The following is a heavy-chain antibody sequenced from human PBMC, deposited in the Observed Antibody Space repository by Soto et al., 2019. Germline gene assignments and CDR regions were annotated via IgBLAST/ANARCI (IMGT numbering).Heavy chain of an antibody. J-gene: IGHJ6*02. CDR1: GDSISSSSYY. CDR3: ARQGYSSGWDDYYYYGMDV. CDR2: IYYSGST. V-gene: IGHV4-39*01. D-gene: IGHD6-19*01. Sequence: PSETLSLTCTVSGDSISSSSYYWGWIRQPPGKGLEWIGSIYYSGSTYYNPSLKSRVTISVDTSKNQFSLKLSSVTAADTAVYYCARQGYSSGWDDYYYYGMDVWGQGTTVTVSS.